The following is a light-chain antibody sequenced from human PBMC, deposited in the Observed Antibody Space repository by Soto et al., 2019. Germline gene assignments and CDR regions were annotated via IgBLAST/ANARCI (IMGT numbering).Light chain of an antibody. CDR2: DAS. Sequence: DIQMTQSPSSLSASVGDRVTITCQASQDISNYLNWYQQKPGKAPKLLIYDASNLETGVPSRFSGSGSGTDFTFTISSLQPEDIATYYCQQYDNLPRPFTFGPGTKVDIK. J-gene: IGKJ3*01. CDR3: QQYDNLPRPFT. V-gene: IGKV1-33*01. CDR1: QDISNY.